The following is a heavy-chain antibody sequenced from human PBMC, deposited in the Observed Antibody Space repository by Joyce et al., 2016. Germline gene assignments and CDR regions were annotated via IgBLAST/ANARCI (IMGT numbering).Heavy chain of an antibody. CDR1: GYNFKSYW. J-gene: IGHJ4*02. CDR2: INPRDSET. Sequence: EVLLVQSGAEVKKPGESLRISCQGSGYNFKSYWITWVRHMPGKGLGWMGKINPRDSETDYSPSFQGQVTISSDKSVNTVYLQWNTLKASDAAIYYCAVVSAPYYWGQGTLVTVSS. CDR3: AVVSAPYY. D-gene: IGHD3-10*01. V-gene: IGHV5-10-1*03.